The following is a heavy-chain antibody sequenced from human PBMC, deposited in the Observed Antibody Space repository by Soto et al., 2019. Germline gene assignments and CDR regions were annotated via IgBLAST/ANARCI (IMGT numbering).Heavy chain of an antibody. CDR1: GYTFTSYD. CDR3: ARGGSSWYDYYYYYMDV. D-gene: IGHD6-13*01. J-gene: IGHJ6*03. Sequence: GASVKVSCKASGYTFTSYDINWVRQATGQGLEWMGWMNPNSGNTGYAQKFQGRVTMTRNTSISTAYMELSSLRSEDTAVYYCARGGSSWYDYYYYYMDVWGKGTTVTVSS. V-gene: IGHV1-8*01. CDR2: MNPNSGNT.